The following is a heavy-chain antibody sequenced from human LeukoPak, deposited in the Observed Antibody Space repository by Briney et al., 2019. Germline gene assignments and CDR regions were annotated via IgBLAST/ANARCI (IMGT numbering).Heavy chain of an antibody. D-gene: IGHD3/OR15-3a*01. J-gene: IGHJ6*02. Sequence: PGGSLRLSCAASGFTFSKAWMNWVRQPPGKGLEWVGRIKSETDGGTTDYAAPVRGRFTISRDDSESTLYLQMNSLKAEDTAVYYCMTRTDTDCYYGMDAWGQGTSVIVSS. V-gene: IGHV3-15*01. CDR2: IKSETDGGTT. CDR3: MTRTDTDCYYGMDA. CDR1: GFTFSKAW.